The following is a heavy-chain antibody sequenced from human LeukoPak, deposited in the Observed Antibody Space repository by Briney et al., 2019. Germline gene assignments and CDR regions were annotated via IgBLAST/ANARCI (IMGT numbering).Heavy chain of an antibody. CDR3: ARALTGYPHYYYYYMDV. Sequence: SVKVSCKASGGTFSSYAISWVRQAPGQGLEWMGGIIPIFGTANYAQKFQGRVTITADESTSTAYMELSSLRSEDTAVYYCARALTGYPHYYYYYMDVWGKGTTVTISS. J-gene: IGHJ6*03. D-gene: IGHD3-9*01. CDR2: IIPIFGTA. V-gene: IGHV1-69*13. CDR1: GGTFSSYA.